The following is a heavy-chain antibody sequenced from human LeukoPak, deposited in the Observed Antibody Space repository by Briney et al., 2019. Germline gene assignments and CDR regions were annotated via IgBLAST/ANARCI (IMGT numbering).Heavy chain of an antibody. CDR1: GFTFSSYA. CDR2: ISGSGGST. D-gene: IGHD1-26*01. V-gene: IGHV3-23*01. CDR3: ARGIVGASPYYYYYYGMDV. Sequence: GGSLRLSCAASGFTFSSYAMSWVRQAPGKGLEWVSAISGSGGSTYYADSVKGRFTISRDNSKNTLYLQMNSLRAEDTAVYYCARGIVGASPYYYYYYGMDVWGQGTTVTVSS. J-gene: IGHJ6*02.